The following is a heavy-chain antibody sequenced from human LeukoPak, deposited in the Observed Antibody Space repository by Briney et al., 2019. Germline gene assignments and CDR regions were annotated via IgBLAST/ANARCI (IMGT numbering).Heavy chain of an antibody. Sequence: GGSLRLSCAASGFVFSNYNMHWVRQAPGKGLEWVSYISSSSSTIFYADSVKGRFTISRDNAKNSLYLQMNSLRDEDTAVYYCARATYYYDSSGYYPDYWGQGTLVTVSS. J-gene: IGHJ4*02. D-gene: IGHD3-22*01. CDR3: ARATYYYDSSGYYPDY. CDR2: ISSSSSTI. CDR1: GFVFSNYN. V-gene: IGHV3-48*02.